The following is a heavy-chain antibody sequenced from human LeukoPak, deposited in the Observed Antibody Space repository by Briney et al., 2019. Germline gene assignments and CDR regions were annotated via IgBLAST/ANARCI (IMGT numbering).Heavy chain of an antibody. CDR2: INHSGST. CDR1: GGSFSGYY. CDR3: ARDGYNYYYYGMDV. D-gene: IGHD5-24*01. J-gene: IGHJ6*02. V-gene: IGHV4-34*01. Sequence: SETLSLTCAVYGGSFSGYYWSWIRQPPGKGLEWIGEINHSGSTNYNPSLKSRVTISVDTSKNQFSLKLSSVTAADTAVYYCARDGYNYYYYGMDVWGQGTTVTVSS.